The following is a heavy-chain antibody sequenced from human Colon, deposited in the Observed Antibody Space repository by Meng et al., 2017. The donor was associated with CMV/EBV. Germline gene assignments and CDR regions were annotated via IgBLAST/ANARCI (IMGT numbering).Heavy chain of an antibody. D-gene: IGHD3-22*01. CDR1: GFTFSSYS. J-gene: IGHJ4*02. CDR3: AKLGNYYDTSGYTI. CDR2: ISSSGSTT. Sequence: GGSLRLSCAASGFTFSSYSMNWIRQAPGKGLEWVSYISSSGSTTYHADSVKGRFTISRDNAKNSLYLQMNSLRADDTAVYYCAKLGNYYDTSGYTIWGQGTPVTVSS. V-gene: IGHV3-48*04.